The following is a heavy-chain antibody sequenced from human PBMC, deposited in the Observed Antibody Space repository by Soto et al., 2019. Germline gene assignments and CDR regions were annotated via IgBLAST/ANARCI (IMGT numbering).Heavy chain of an antibody. J-gene: IGHJ5*02. V-gene: IGHV4-30-2*01. CDR2: IYHSGST. Sequence: QLQLQESGSGLVKPSQTLSLTCVVSGDSISSGGYSWNWIRQPPGKGLEWIGYIYHSGSTLYNPSLKSQVTISVDKSNNHFSLNLRSVTAADTAVYYCARDQRDGWWFDPWGQGTLVTVSS. CDR1: GDSISSGGYS. D-gene: IGHD3-10*01. CDR3: ARDQRDGWWFDP.